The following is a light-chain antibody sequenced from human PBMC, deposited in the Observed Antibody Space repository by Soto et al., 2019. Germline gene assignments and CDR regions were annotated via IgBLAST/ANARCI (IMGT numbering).Light chain of an antibody. CDR1: QSISIY. CDR2: GAS. J-gene: IGKJ2*01. CDR3: QQSYSTPYT. V-gene: IGKV1-39*01. Sequence: DIQMTQSPSSLSASVGDRVTITCRASQSISIYLNWYQQKTGKAPNLLIYGASSLEGGVPSRFSGSGSGTDFTLTISSLQPEDFATYYCQQSYSTPYTFGQGTKLEIK.